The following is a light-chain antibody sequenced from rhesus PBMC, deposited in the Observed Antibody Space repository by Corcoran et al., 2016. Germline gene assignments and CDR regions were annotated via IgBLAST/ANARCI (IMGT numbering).Light chain of an antibody. CDR1: PGISSW. CDR2: KAT. Sequence: DIQMTQSPSSLSASVGDKVTITCRASPGISSWLAWSQQKPGKAPKLLIYKATSLQSGVPSRFSGSGTGTDCILTISSLQPEDVATYYCLQYSSSPRTFGQGTKVEIK. J-gene: IGKJ1*01. V-gene: IGKV1-22*01. CDR3: LQYSSSPRT.